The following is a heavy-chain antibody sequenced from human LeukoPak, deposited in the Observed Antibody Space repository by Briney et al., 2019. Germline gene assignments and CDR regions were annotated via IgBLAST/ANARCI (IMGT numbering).Heavy chain of an antibody. CDR1: GFTVSSTY. J-gene: IGHJ2*01. D-gene: IGHD6-19*01. CDR2: ICSGGST. V-gene: IGHV3-53*01. CDR3: SRPQLAEDWYFDL. Sequence: GSLRLSCAASGFTVSSTYMSWVRQAPGKGLECVSVICSGGSTYYAGSVRGRFTISRDNSKNTLYLQMNSLRAEDTAVYYCSRPQLAEDWYFDLWGRGTLVTVSS.